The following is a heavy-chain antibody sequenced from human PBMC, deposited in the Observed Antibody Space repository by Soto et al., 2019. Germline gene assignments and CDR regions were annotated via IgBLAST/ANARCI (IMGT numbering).Heavy chain of an antibody. CDR2: IYSGGST. Sequence: EVQLVESGGGLVQPGGGSLRLSCAGSGFTVSSSYMTWVRQAPGKGLEWVSVIYSGGSTYYADSVKGRFTISRENSKNTQYLQMNSLRVEDTGVYYCARGWRSYGDFDYWGQGTLVTVSS. V-gene: IGHV3-66*01. J-gene: IGHJ4*02. CDR1: GFTVSSSY. CDR3: ARGWRSYGDFDY. D-gene: IGHD5-18*01.